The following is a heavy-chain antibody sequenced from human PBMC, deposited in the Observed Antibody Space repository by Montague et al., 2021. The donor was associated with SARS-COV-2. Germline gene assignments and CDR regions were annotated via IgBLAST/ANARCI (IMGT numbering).Heavy chain of an antibody. J-gene: IGHJ3*02. D-gene: IGHD3-16*01. Sequence: SETLSLTCSVSGDSISSYYYNWIRQTPGKGLEWIGYAYYVPSTXXANTXXXPSLKRRVTISLDTSENQFSLKLSSVTAPDTAVYYCARTWRFGQSYGLDIWGQGTMVTVSS. V-gene: IGHV4-59*01. CDR3: ARTWRFGQSYGLDI. CDR1: GDSISSYY. CDR2: AYYVPST.